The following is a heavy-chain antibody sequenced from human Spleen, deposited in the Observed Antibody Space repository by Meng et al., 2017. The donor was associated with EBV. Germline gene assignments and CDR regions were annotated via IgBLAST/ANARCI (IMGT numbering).Heavy chain of an antibody. V-gene: IGHV1-69*01. J-gene: IGHJ4*02. CDR3: ASESGRGFTPDY. CDR1: GGTFRSDA. Sequence: QVQLRHSGAGVKKAGSSVKVSCRTSGGTFRSDAVSWVRKAPGQGLEWMGGLIPMVGAPHYAQKFQGRVTIIADESTSTHSMELNSLRSEDTAMYYCASESGRGFTPDYWGQGTLVTVSS. D-gene: IGHD3-10*01. CDR2: LIPMVGAP.